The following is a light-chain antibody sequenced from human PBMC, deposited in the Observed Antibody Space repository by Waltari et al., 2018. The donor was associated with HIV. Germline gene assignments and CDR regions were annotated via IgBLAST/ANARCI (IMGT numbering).Light chain of an antibody. J-gene: IGKJ1*01. V-gene: IGKV2-28*01. CDR3: MQSLQTPPWT. CDR2: LGS. Sequence: DVVMTQSPLSLSVTPGEPVSISCRASQSLLHSNGHNYLDWYVQKPGQSPQLLIYLGSARPYGVPDRFSSSGSGTPVTLHISRVEAEDVVVYYCMQSLQTPPWTFGQGTKVEVK. CDR1: QSLLHSNGHNY.